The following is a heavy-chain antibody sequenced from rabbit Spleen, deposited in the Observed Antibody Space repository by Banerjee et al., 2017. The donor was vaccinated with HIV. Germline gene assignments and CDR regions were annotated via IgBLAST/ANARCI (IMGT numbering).Heavy chain of an antibody. V-gene: IGHV1S47*01. J-gene: IGHJ3*01. Sequence: QEQLKETGGGLVQPGGSLTLSCKASGFDFSKYGMSWVRQAPGKGLEWIGYIDLLFGTTYYANWVNGRFTISSHNAQNTLYLQLLSLTAADTATYFCVRGASGSGYYSLWGQGTLVTVS. CDR2: IDLLFGTT. CDR3: VRGASGSGYYSL. D-gene: IGHD1-1*01. CDR1: GFDFSKYG.